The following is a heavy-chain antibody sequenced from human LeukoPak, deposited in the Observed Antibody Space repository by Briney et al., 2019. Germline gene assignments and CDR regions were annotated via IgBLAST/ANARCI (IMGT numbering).Heavy chain of an antibody. CDR3: ARPLFTLVATINGY. CDR2: ISSSSSYI. D-gene: IGHD5-12*01. Sequence: GGSLRLSCAASGFTFSSYSMNWVRQAPGKGLEWVSSISSSSSYIYHADSVKGRFTISRDNAKNSLYLQMNSLRAEDMAVYYCARPLFTLVATINGYWGQGTLVTVSS. V-gene: IGHV3-21*01. CDR1: GFTFSSYS. J-gene: IGHJ4*02.